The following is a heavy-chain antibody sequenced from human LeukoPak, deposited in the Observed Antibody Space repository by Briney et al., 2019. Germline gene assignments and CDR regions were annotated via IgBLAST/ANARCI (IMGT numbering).Heavy chain of an antibody. CDR3: VRDCCSWDAFDI. V-gene: IGHV3-21*01. Sequence: PGGSLRLSCAASGFTFGSYSMNWVRQVPGKGLEWVSFISTTSGSYIYYADSVKGRFTISRDNAKNTVYLQMNSLRAEDTAVYYCVRDCCSWDAFDIWGQGTMVTVSS. CDR2: ISTTSGSYI. D-gene: IGHD2-21*01. CDR1: GFTFGSYS. J-gene: IGHJ3*02.